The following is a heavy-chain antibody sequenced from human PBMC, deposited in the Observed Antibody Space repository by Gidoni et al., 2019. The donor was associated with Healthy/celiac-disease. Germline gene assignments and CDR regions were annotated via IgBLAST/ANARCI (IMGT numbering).Heavy chain of an antibody. J-gene: IGHJ6*02. D-gene: IGHD6-13*01. CDR2: ISSSGSTI. V-gene: IGHV3-11*01. CDR3: ARVDRRAAVSPYYYYGMDV. Sequence: QVQLVESGGGLVKPGGSLRLSCAASGFTFSDHYMRWIRQAPGKGLEWVSYISSSGSTIYYADSVKGRFTISRDNAKNSLYLQMNSLRAEDTAVYYCARVDRRAAVSPYYYYGMDVWGQGTTVTVSS. CDR1: GFTFSDHY.